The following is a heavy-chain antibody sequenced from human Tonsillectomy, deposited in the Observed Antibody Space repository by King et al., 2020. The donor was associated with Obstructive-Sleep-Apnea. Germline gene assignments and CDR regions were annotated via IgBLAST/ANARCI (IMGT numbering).Heavy chain of an antibody. CDR2: IWYDGSIK. D-gene: IGHD3-10*01. CDR1: GFTFSTYG. Sequence: VQLVESGGGVVQPGRSLRLSCAASGFTFSTYGMHWVRQAPGKGLEWVAVIWYDGSIKNYADSVKGRFTITRDNSKNTLYLKMNSLRAEDTAVYYCGGGITMVRGVIDYWGQGTLVTVSS. CDR3: GGGITMVRGVIDY. V-gene: IGHV3-33*01. J-gene: IGHJ4*02.